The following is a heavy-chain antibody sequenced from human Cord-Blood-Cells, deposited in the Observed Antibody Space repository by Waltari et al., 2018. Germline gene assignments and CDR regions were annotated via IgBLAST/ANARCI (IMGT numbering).Heavy chain of an antibody. D-gene: IGHD3-9*01. Sequence: QVQLVESGGGVVQPGRSLRLSCAASGFTFSSYGMHWVRQAPGKGLEWVAVISYDGSNKYYADSVKGRFTISRDNSKNTLYLQLNSLRAEDTAVYYCAKDFDGWEQRYFDYWGQGTLVTVSS. CDR2: ISYDGSNK. CDR1: GFTFSSYG. J-gene: IGHJ4*02. CDR3: AKDFDGWEQRYFDY. V-gene: IGHV3-30*18.